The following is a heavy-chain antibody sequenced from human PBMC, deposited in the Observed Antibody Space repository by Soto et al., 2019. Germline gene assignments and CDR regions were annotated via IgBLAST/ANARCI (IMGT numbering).Heavy chain of an antibody. Sequence: QVQLVPSGAEVRKPGSSVKVSCKASGGTFSSSGINWVRQAPGQGLEWIGGIIPLSGTSSHAQKFQGRVTITADESTGTVNMELGSLTSDDTAVYYCATSRETTGYCDHWGQGTLVTVSS. V-gene: IGHV1-69*01. CDR1: GGTFSSSG. CDR3: ATSRETTGYCDH. CDR2: IIPLSGTS. D-gene: IGHD3-9*01. J-gene: IGHJ5*02.